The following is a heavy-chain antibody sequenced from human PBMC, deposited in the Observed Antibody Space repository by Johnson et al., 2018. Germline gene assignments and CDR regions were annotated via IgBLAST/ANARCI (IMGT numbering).Heavy chain of an antibody. J-gene: IGHJ3*02. CDR3: ANTHVEMATIGGAFDI. Sequence: QVQLQESGGGVVQPGRSLRLSCAASGFTFSSYGMHWVRQAPGKGLEWVAVISYDGSNKYYADSVKGRFTISRDNSKNTLSLQMNRLRAEDSAVYYCANTHVEMATIGGAFDIWGQGTMVTVSS. V-gene: IGHV3-30*18. CDR1: GFTFSSYG. D-gene: IGHD5-24*01. CDR2: ISYDGSNK.